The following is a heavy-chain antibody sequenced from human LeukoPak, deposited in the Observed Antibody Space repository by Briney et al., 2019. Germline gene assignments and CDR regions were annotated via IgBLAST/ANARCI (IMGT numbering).Heavy chain of an antibody. J-gene: IGHJ3*02. CDR3: VRHVARAFDI. CDR1: GGSISSSSYY. CDR2: IYYSGST. V-gene: IGHV4-39*01. Sequence: SETLSLTCTVSGGSISSSSYYWGWIRQPPGKGLEWIGSIYYSGSTYYNPSPKSRVTISVDTSKNQFSLKLSSVTAADTAVYSCVRHVARAFDIWGQGTKVTVSS.